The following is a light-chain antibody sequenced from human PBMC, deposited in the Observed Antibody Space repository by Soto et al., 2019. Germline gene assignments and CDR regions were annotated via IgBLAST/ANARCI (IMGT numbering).Light chain of an antibody. CDR1: QSVSSS. CDR2: GAY. J-gene: IGKJ4*01. Sequence: IVLTQSPATLSVSPGETVTLSCRVSQSVSSSLAWYQQKPGQAPRLLISGAYTRATGIPARFSGSGSGTEFTLTISGLQSEDFAVYYCQQYYNWPQLTFGGGTKVDIK. CDR3: QQYYNWPQLT. V-gene: IGKV3-15*01.